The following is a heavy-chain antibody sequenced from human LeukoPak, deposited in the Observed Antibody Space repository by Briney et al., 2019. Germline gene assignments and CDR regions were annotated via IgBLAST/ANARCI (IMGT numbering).Heavy chain of an antibody. Sequence: PGGSLSLSCAVSGFPFSSYRMNWLRQAPGKGREWVSAISGSGGSTYYADSVKGRFTISRDNSKNTLYLQMNSLRAEDTAVYYCAKDGPLTHLFGVVINRDAPINWFDPWGQGTLVTVSS. CDR3: AKDGPLTHLFGVVINRDAPINWFDP. CDR1: GFPFSSYR. V-gene: IGHV3-23*01. J-gene: IGHJ5*02. CDR2: ISGSGGST. D-gene: IGHD3-3*01.